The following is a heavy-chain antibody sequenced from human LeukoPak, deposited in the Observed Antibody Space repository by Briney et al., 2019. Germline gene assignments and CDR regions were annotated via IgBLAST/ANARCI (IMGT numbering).Heavy chain of an antibody. CDR1: GGTFSSYA. V-gene: IGHV1-69*04. Sequence: GASVKVSCKASGGTFSSYAISWVRQAPGQGLEWMGRIIPILGIANYAQKFQGRVTMTEDTSTDTAYMELSSLRSEDTAVYYCATFYDSSGYYRGYWGQGTLVTVSS. CDR2: IIPILGIA. D-gene: IGHD3-22*01. J-gene: IGHJ4*02. CDR3: ATFYDSSGYYRGY.